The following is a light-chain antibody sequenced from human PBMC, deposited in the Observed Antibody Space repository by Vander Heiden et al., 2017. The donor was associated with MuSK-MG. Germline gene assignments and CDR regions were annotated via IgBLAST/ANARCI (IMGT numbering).Light chain of an antibody. J-gene: IGKJ3*01. CDR1: QRISNN. V-gene: IGKV1-27*01. CDR2: AAA. Sequence: DIQMTPSSSSLPAFAGAKVTITCRAGQRISNNYVSYQQTPGKTLKILIYAAATLKAGVISRFSGSGSGTDVTLTISSRQPEDVAADYCRKDYSARSTFGPGTKVDIK. CDR3: RKDYSARST.